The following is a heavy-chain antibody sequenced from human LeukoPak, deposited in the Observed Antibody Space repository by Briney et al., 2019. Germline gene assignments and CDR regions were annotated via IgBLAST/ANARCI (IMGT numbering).Heavy chain of an antibody. V-gene: IGHV5-51*01. CDR2: IYPGDSGT. J-gene: IGHJ3*02. Sequence: GESLKISCKGSGYSFTSYWIGWGRQMPGKGLEWMGIIYPGDSGTRYSPSFQGQVTISADKSISTAYLQWSSLKASDTAMYYCARQGYDSSGYYYDAFDIWGQGTMVTVSS. CDR3: ARQGYDSSGYYYDAFDI. D-gene: IGHD3-22*01. CDR1: GYSFTSYW.